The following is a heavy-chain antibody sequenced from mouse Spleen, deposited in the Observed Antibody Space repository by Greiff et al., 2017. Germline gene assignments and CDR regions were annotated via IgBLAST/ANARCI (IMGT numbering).Heavy chain of an antibody. CDR2: ISSGSSTI. CDR3: ARGRYDGYFDV. V-gene: IGHV5-17*01. J-gene: IGHJ1*01. D-gene: IGHD2-14*01. CDR1: GFTFSDYG. Sequence: EVKLMESGGGLVKPGGSLKLSCAASGFTFSDYGMHWVRQAPEKGLEWVAYISSGSSTIYYAETVKGRFTISRDNAKNTLFLQMTSLRSEDTAMYYCARGRYDGYFDVWAQGPRSPSPQ.